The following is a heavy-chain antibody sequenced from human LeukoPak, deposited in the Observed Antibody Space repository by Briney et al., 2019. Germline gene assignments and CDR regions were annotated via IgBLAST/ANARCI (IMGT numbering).Heavy chain of an antibody. V-gene: IGHV4-59*01. CDR2: IYYSGST. Sequence: LETLSLTCTVSGGSISSYYWSWIRQPPGKGLEWIGYIYYSGSTNYNPSLKSRVTISVDTSKNQFSLKLSSVTAADTAVYYCARAHYCGSGSYSDAFDIWGQGTMVTVSS. J-gene: IGHJ3*02. CDR3: ARAHYCGSGSYSDAFDI. D-gene: IGHD3-10*01. CDR1: GGSISSYY.